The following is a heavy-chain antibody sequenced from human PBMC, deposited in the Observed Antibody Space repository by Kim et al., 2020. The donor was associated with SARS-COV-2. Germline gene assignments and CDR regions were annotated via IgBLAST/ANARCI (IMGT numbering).Heavy chain of an antibody. J-gene: IGHJ5*02. Sequence: SETLSLTCTVSGGSISSYYWSWIRQPPGKGLEWIGYIYYSGSTNYNPSLKSRVTISVDTSKNQFSLKLSSVTAADTAVYYCARDLGYYYDSSGPFDPWGQGTLVTVSS. D-gene: IGHD3-22*01. CDR3: ARDLGYYYDSSGPFDP. CDR1: GGSISSYY. V-gene: IGHV4-59*01. CDR2: IYYSGST.